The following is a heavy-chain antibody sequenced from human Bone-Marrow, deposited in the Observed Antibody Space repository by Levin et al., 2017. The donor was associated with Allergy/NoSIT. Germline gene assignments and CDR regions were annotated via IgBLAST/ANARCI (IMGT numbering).Heavy chain of an antibody. J-gene: IGHJ4*02. CDR2: ISGSGGAT. D-gene: IGHD3-22*01. CDR1: GFTFSDFG. V-gene: IGHV3-23*01. Sequence: GGSLRLSCGASGFTFSDFGMSWVRQAPGKALEWVSGISGSGGATYYAASVKGRFSTSRDRNTLYLQMNTLSDDDTAVYFCGGGGVDYYEGTNYLLRYFFVSWGQGTRVTVSS. CDR3: GGGGVDYYEGTNYLLRYFFVS.